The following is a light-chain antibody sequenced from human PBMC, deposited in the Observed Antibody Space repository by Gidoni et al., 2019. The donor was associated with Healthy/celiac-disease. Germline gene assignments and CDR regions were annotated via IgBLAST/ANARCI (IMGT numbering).Light chain of an antibody. CDR3: HQSSXXXXT. Sequence: EIVLTXXPDFQSVTPKEKVTITCRASKSIGSSLHWYQQKPDQSPKLLIKYASQSFSGVPSRFSGSXXGTDFTLTINSLEAEDAATYYCHQSSXXXXTFGQGTKVEIK. J-gene: IGKJ1*01. CDR2: YAS. CDR1: KSIGSS. V-gene: IGKV6-21*01.